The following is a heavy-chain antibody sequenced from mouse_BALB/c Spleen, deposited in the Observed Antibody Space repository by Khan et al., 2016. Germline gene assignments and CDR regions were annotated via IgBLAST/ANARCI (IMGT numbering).Heavy chain of an antibody. CDR3: TRGVTTVVDYFDY. J-gene: IGHJ2*01. CDR2: ISSGGNT. CDR1: GFTFSSYA. Sequence: EVALVESGGGLVKPGGSLKLSCAASGFTFSSYAMSWVRQTPEKRLEWVASISSGGNTFYPDSLKGRFTIPRDNARNILYLQMSRLRSEDTAMYYCTRGVTTVVDYFDYWGQGTTLTVSS. V-gene: IGHV5-6-5*01. D-gene: IGHD1-1*01.